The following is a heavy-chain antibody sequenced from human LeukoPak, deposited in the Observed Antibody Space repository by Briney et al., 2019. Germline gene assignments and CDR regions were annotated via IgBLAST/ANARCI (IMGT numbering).Heavy chain of an antibody. CDR3: AKSFWWFGEFSPFDY. V-gene: IGHV3-21*01. J-gene: IGHJ4*02. CDR2: ISSSRSSI. CDR1: GFTFSSYT. Sequence: GGSLRLSCAASGFTFSSYTMNWVRQASGKGLEWVSSISSSRSSIYYADSMKGRFTISRDNAKNSLYLQMNSLRAEDTAVYYCAKSFWWFGEFSPFDYWGQGTLVTVSS. D-gene: IGHD3-10*01.